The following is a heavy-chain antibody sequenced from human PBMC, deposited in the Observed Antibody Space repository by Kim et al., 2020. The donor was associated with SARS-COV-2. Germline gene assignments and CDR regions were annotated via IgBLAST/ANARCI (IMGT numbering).Heavy chain of an antibody. Sequence: YAPSVKGRFIVSRDDSKSIAYLDMNSLKTEDTAVYYCTSSVSSNFPNFDYWGQGTLVTVSS. J-gene: IGHJ4*02. D-gene: IGHD6-13*01. V-gene: IGHV3-49*02. CDR3: TSSVSSNFPNFDY.